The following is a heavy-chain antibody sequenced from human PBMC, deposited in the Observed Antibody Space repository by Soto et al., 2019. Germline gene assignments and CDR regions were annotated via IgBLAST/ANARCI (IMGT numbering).Heavy chain of an antibody. CDR1: GFTFSSYG. D-gene: IGHD5-18*01. CDR2: ISYDGSNK. V-gene: IGHV3-30*18. J-gene: IGHJ4*02. Sequence: GGSLRLSCAASGFTFSSYGMHWVRQAPGKGLEWVAVISYDGSNKYYADSVKGRFTISRDNSKNTLYLQMNSLRAEDTAVYYCAKDSRVDTAMVTAFDYWGQGTLVTVSS. CDR3: AKDSRVDTAMVTAFDY.